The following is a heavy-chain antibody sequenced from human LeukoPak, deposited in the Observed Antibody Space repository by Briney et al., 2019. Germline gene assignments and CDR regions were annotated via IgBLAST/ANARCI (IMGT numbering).Heavy chain of an antibody. V-gene: IGHV5-51*01. J-gene: IGHJ4*02. Sequence: GESLKISCKGSGYTFTTYWIGWVRQMPGKGLEWMGIIYPGDSDTRYSPSFQGQVTISVDKSINTAYLQWSSLEASDTAMYYCASTLVGDYDARYWGQGTLVTVSS. CDR1: GYTFTTYW. CDR2: IYPGDSDT. CDR3: ASTLVGDYDARY. D-gene: IGHD4-17*01.